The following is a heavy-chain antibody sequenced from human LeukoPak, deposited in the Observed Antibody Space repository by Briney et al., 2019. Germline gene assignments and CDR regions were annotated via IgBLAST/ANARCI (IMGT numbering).Heavy chain of an antibody. CDR2: IDPSGGST. CDR1: GYTFTSYY. Sequence: GASVKVSCKASGYTFTSYYMHWVRQAPGQGLEWMGIIDPSGGSTSYAQEFQGRVTMTRDMSTSTVYMELSSLRSEDTAVYYCARGVVPAGDAFDIWGQGTMVTVSS. J-gene: IGHJ3*02. V-gene: IGHV1-46*01. CDR3: ARGVVPAGDAFDI. D-gene: IGHD2-2*01.